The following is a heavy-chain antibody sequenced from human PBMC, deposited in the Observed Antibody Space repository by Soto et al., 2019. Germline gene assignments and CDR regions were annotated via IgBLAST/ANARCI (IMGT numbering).Heavy chain of an antibody. J-gene: IGHJ4*02. D-gene: IGHD3-9*01. V-gene: IGHV3-7*01. CDR2: IKQDGSEK. CDR1: GFTFSRYW. Sequence: GGSLRLSCAASGFTFSRYWMSWVRQAPGKGLEWVANIKQDGSEKYYVDSVKGRFTISRDNAKNSLYLQMNSLRAEDTAVYYCARDSGYDILTGHGDFDYWGQGTLVTVSS. CDR3: ARDSGYDILTGHGDFDY.